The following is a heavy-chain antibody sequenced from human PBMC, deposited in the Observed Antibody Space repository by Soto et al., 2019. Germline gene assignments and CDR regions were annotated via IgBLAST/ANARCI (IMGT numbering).Heavy chain of an antibody. CDR2: IYNSGST. V-gene: IGHV4-30-4*01. J-gene: IGHJ4*02. CDR1: GGSINNNGYF. CDR3: ARGPSGDKVDY. D-gene: IGHD1-26*01. Sequence: QVQLQESGPGVVEPSQTLSLTCTVSGGSINNNGYFWSWIRQPPGSGMEWIGHIYNSGSTYSNPSLKRRLTISVDTSQNQFSLKLSSVTAADTAVDYCARGPSGDKVDYWGQGTLVTVSS.